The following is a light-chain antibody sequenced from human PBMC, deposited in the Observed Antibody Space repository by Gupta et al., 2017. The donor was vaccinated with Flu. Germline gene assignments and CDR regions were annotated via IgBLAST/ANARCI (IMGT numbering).Light chain of an antibody. J-gene: IGKJ1*01. CDR3: RQALQTLWT. V-gene: IGKV2-28*01. CDR2: LGS. CDR1: QSLLHSNGYNY. Sequence: VTPGEPASISCRSSQSLLHSNGYNYLDWYLQKPGQSPQLLIYLGSNRASGVPDRFSGSGSGTDFTLKISRVEAEDVGVYYCRQALQTLWTFGQGTKVEIK.